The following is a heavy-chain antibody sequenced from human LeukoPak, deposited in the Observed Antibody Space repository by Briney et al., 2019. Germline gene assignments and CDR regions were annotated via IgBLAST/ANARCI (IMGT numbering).Heavy chain of an antibody. CDR1: GGSISSGGYS. V-gene: IGHV4-30-2*01. CDR2: ISHSGST. J-gene: IGHJ2*01. CDR3: ARYSSTWPYWYFDL. Sequence: SETLSLTCAVSGGSISSGGYSWSWIRQPPGKGLEWIGYISHSGSTYYNPSLKSRVTISVDRSKNQFSLELTSVAAADTAVYYCARYSSTWPYWYFDLWGRGTLVTVSS. D-gene: IGHD6-13*01.